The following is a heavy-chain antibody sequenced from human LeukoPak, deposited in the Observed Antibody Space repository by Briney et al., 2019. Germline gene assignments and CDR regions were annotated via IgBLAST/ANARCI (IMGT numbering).Heavy chain of an antibody. J-gene: IGHJ4*02. CDR3: AATDYYGSGRDRTYYFDY. D-gene: IGHD3-10*01. CDR2: ISSSSSYT. Sequence: GGSLRLSCAASGFTFSDYYMSWIRQAPGKGLEWVSYISSSSSYTNYADSVKGRFTISRDNAKNSLYLQMNSLRAEDTAVYYCAATDYYGSGRDRTYYFDYWGQGTLVTVSS. V-gene: IGHV3-11*06. CDR1: GFTFSDYY.